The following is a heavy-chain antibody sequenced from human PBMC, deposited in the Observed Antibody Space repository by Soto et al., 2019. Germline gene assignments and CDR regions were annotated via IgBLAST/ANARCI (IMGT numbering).Heavy chain of an antibody. Sequence: SLSLSCAGSGITFINTVMRWVHPAPGQGLEWVSAITSNGATTYDEDSVKGRFTISRDTSNTTQYLQMNGLRAADTGVYYCAKIDGYFDYWGQGTLVTVSS. CDR2: ITSNGATT. J-gene: IGHJ4*02. D-gene: IGHD3-22*01. CDR1: GITFINTV. CDR3: AKIDGYFDY. V-gene: IGHV3-23*01.